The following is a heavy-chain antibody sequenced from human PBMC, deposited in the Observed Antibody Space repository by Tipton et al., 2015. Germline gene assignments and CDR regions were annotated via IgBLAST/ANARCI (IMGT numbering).Heavy chain of an antibody. V-gene: IGHV5-51*01. D-gene: IGHD1-1*01. J-gene: IGHJ3*02. Sequence: QSGAEVKKPGESLKISCKGSGYSFTSYWIGWVRQMPGKGLEWMGIIYPDDSDTRYSPSFQGQVTISVDKSITTAYLQWSRLKASDTATYYCARHFPEMEYALDIWGQGTTVIVSS. CDR1: GYSFTSYW. CDR3: ARHFPEMEYALDI. CDR2: IYPDDSDT.